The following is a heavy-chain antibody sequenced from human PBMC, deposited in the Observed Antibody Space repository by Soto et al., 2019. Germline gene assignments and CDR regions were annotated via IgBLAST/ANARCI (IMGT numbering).Heavy chain of an antibody. D-gene: IGHD3-9*01. J-gene: IGHJ6*03. CDR2: ISSSGSTI. Sequence: GGSLRLSCAASGFTFSDYYMSWIRQAPGKGLEWVSYISSSGSTIYYADSVKGRFTISRDNAKNSLYLQMNSLRAEDTAVYYCAWMYYDILTGYYTPRYFYMDVWGKGTTVTVSS. CDR3: AWMYYDILTGYYTPRYFYMDV. V-gene: IGHV3-11*01. CDR1: GFTFSDYY.